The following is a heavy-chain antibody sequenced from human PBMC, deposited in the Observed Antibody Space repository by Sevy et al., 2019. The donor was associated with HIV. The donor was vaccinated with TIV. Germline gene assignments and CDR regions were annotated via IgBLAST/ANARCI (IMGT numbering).Heavy chain of an antibody. D-gene: IGHD6-19*01. CDR1: GYTFTGYY. Sequence: ASVKVSCKASGYTFTGYYMHWVRQAPGQGLEWMVWINPNSSGTNYAQKFQGRVTMTRDTSISTAYMELSRLRSDDTDVYYCARAVAGLFWFDPWGQGTLVTVSS. CDR2: INPNSSGT. V-gene: IGHV1-2*02. J-gene: IGHJ5*02. CDR3: ARAVAGLFWFDP.